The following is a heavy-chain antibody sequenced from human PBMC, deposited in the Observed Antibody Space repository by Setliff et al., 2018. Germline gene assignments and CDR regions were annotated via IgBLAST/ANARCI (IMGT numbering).Heavy chain of an antibody. CDR2: IYHSGSS. CDR3: ARGRMRGSCSGPSCTYDPFDI. D-gene: IGHD2-2*01. J-gene: IGHJ3*02. Sequence: PSETLSLTCNVSGVSVTSSYWSWIRQPPGKGLEWIGSIYHSGSSYYNSSLRSRVTISVDTSKNQFSLILRSVTAADTAVYYCARGRMRGSCSGPSCTYDPFDIWGQGTPVTVSS. CDR1: GVSVTSSY. V-gene: IGHV4-59*02.